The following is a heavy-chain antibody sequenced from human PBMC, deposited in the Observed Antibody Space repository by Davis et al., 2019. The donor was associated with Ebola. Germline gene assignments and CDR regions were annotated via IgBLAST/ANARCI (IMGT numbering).Heavy chain of an antibody. Sequence: PSETLSLTCTVSGGSISSHYWSWIRQPPGKGLEWIGYIYYSGSTYYNPSLKSRVTISVDTSNNQFSLKLSSVTAADTAVYYCARDGEGYGSLDYWGQGTLVTVSS. CDR1: GGSISSHY. J-gene: IGHJ4*02. D-gene: IGHD5-12*01. CDR3: ARDGEGYGSLDY. V-gene: IGHV4-59*11. CDR2: IYYSGST.